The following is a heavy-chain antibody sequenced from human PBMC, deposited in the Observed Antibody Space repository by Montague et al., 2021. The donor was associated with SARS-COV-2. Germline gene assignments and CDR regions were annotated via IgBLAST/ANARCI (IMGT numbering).Heavy chain of an antibody. V-gene: IGHV4-39*02. CDR3: ARRGRKLLPVATTIGGFDI. D-gene: IGHD5-12*01. Sequence: SETLSLTCTVSGGPISSNSYYWDWIRQPPGKGLEWIGSIYYSGSTYYNPSLKSRVTISVDTSKNHFSLKLNSVTAADTAVYYCARRGRKLLPVATTIGGFDIWGQGTMVTVSS. CDR2: IYYSGST. J-gene: IGHJ3*02. CDR1: GGPISSNSYY.